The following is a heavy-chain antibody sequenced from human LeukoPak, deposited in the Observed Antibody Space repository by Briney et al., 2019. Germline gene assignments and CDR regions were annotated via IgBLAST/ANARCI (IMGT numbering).Heavy chain of an antibody. CDR1: GFTFSSYG. CDR3: ASGVYSSSYNFDY. D-gene: IGHD6-6*01. Sequence: GGSLRLSCAASGFTFSSYGMHWVRQAPGKGLEWVAVIWYGGSNKYYADSVKGRFTISRDNSKNTLYLQMNSLRAEDTAVYYCASGVYSSSYNFDYWGQGTLVTVSS. CDR2: IWYGGSNK. V-gene: IGHV3-33*01. J-gene: IGHJ4*02.